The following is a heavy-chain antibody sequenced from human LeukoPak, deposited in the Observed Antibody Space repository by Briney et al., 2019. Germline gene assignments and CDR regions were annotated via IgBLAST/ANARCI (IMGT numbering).Heavy chain of an antibody. Sequence: GGSLRLSCAASGFTFSSYAMSWVRQAPGKGLEWVSAISGSGGSTYYADSVKGRFTITRDNSKNTLYLQMNSLRAEDTAVYYCAKDLYGDYVSGYYWGQGTLVTVSS. D-gene: IGHD4-17*01. CDR3: AKDLYGDYVSGYY. V-gene: IGHV3-23*01. J-gene: IGHJ4*02. CDR1: GFTFSSYA. CDR2: ISGSGGST.